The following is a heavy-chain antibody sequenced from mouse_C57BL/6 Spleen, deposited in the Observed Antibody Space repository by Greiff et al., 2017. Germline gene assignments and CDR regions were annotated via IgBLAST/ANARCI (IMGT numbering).Heavy chain of an antibody. J-gene: IGHJ1*03. D-gene: IGHD2-4*01. V-gene: IGHV1-64*01. CDR2: IHPNSGST. Sequence: QVQLQQPGAELVKPGASVKLSCKASGYTFTSYWMHWVKQRPGQGLEWIGMIHPNSGSTNYNEKFKSKATLTVDKSSSSAYMQLSSLTSEDSSVYYFAREFDYDGHWYFDVWGTGTTVTVSS. CDR3: AREFDYDGHWYFDV. CDR1: GYTFTSYW.